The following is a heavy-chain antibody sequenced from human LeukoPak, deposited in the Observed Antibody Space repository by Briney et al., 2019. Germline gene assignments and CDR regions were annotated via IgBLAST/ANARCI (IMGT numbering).Heavy chain of an antibody. J-gene: IGHJ4*02. Sequence: GESLRLSCAASGFTFSSYAMSWVRQAPGKGLEWVSRISGGGGTTYYAASVKGRFTISRDNSKNTLYLQINSLRAEDTAVYYCAADGYGDPESQKYYFDYWGQGTLVTVSS. CDR1: GFTFSSYA. CDR3: AADGYGDPESQKYYFDY. CDR2: ISGGGGTT. D-gene: IGHD4-17*01. V-gene: IGHV3-23*01.